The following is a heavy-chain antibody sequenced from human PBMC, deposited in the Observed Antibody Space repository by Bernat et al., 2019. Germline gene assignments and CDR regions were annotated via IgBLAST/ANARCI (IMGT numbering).Heavy chain of an antibody. J-gene: IGHJ3*02. V-gene: IGHV3-53*05. D-gene: IGHD3-3*01. CDR1: GFTVSSNY. CDR2: IYSGGST. CDR3: ASAYPKYYDFWSGYPKDAFDI. Sequence: EVQLVETGGGLIQPGGSLRLSCAASGFTVSSNYMSWVRQAPGKGLEWVSVIYSGGSTYYADSVKGRFTISRDNSKNTLYLQMNSLRAEDTAVYYCASAYPKYYDFWSGYPKDAFDIWGQGTMVTVSS.